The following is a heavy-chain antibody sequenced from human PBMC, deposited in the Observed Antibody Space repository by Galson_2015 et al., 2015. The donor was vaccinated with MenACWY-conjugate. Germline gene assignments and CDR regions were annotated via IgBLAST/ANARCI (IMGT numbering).Heavy chain of an antibody. CDR3: AKGTIAARPNWFDP. Sequence: SLRLSCAASGFTFSNYNMNWVRQTPGKGLEWVSCISSSSSYIYHADSVKGRFTISRDNAKNSLYLQMNSLRAEDTAVYYCAKGTIAARPNWFDPWGQGTLVTVSS. CDR2: ISSSSSYI. CDR1: GFTFSNYN. V-gene: IGHV3-21*01. J-gene: IGHJ5*02. D-gene: IGHD6-6*01.